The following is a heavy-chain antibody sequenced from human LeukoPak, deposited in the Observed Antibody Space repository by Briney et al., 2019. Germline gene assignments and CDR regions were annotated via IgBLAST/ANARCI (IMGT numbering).Heavy chain of an antibody. CDR1: GFSFSDYH. J-gene: IGHJ4*02. V-gene: IGHV3-11*03. Sequence: PGGSLRLSCVASGFSFSDYHMSWIRQAPGKGLECVSYISSSGSNTNYADSVTGRYTISRNNAKKSLHLQKHSLRAEDTAVYYCARHPDGSLSLDYWGQGTLVTVS. D-gene: IGHD1-26*01. CDR3: ARHPDGSLSLDY. CDR2: ISSSGSNT.